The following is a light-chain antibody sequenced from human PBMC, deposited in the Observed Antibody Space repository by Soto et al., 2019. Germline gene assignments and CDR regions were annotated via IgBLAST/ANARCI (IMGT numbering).Light chain of an antibody. V-gene: IGKV1-27*01. CDR1: QGISNY. CDR3: QQTYSIPVT. J-gene: IGKJ2*01. Sequence: DIQMTQSPSSLSASVGDRVTITCRASQGISNYLAWYQQKPGKVPKLLIYAASTLQSGVPSRFSGSGSGTDFTLIISSLQPEDVATYYCQQTYSIPVTFGQGTKLEIK. CDR2: AAS.